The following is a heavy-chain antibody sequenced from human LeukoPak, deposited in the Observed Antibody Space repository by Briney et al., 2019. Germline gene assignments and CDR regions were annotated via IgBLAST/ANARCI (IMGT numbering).Heavy chain of an antibody. J-gene: IGHJ4*02. CDR3: ARVEIEASGYVADY. CDR1: GSSIKTFY. CDR2: ISPSGST. D-gene: IGHD6-25*01. Sequence: PSETLSLTCTVSGSSIKTFYWSWIRQPPGKGLEWIGRISPSGSTNYNPSLKSRVTVSLDSSKNQFSLNLRSVTAADTDVYYCARVEIEASGYVADYWGQGTLVTVSP. V-gene: IGHV4-4*07.